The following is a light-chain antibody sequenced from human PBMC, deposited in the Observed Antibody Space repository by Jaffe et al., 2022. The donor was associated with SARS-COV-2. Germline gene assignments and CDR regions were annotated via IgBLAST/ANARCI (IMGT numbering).Light chain of an antibody. Sequence: QSALTQPASVSGSPGQSLTISCTGISSDIGDYTYVSWYQQHPGKAPKLIIYGVTNRPSGISYRFSGSKSGSTASLTISGLQAEDEADYFCSSHTRSNTWVFGGGTRLTVL. CDR2: GVT. V-gene: IGLV2-14*03. CDR1: SSDIGDYTY. CDR3: SSHTRSNTWV. J-gene: IGLJ3*02.